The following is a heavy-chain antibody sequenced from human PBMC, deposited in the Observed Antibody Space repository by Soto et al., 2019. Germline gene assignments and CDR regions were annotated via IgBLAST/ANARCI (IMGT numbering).Heavy chain of an antibody. CDR2: ISSYGGNI. J-gene: IGHJ6*03. D-gene: IGHD3-10*01. CDR3: ARDVGSGNYYKGVYYYYYMDV. Sequence: EVQLVESGGGLVQPGDSLRLSCAASGFTIGAFGFNWVRQAPGKALEYISAISSYGGNIYYANSVKGRFTISRDNSKNTLYIQMGSLRAEDMGVYDCARDVGSGNYYKGVYYYYYMDVWGKGTTVTVSS. CDR1: GFTIGAFG. V-gene: IGHV3-64*01.